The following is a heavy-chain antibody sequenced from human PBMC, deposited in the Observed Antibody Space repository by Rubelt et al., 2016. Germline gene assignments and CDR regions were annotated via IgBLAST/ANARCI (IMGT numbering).Heavy chain of an antibody. CDR3: ARVRAVAGPVDY. CDR1: GGSFSGYY. Sequence: QVQLQQWGAGLLKPSETLSLTCAVYGGSFSGYYWSWIRQPPGKGLEWIGEINHSGSTNYNPSRKSRVTISVDTAKNQFSLKLSSVTAADTAVYYCARVRAVAGPVDYWGQGTLVTVSS. J-gene: IGHJ4*02. V-gene: IGHV4-34*01. CDR2: INHSGST. D-gene: IGHD6-19*01.